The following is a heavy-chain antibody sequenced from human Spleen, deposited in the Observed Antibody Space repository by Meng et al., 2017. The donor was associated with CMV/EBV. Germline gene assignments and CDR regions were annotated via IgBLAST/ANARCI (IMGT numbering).Heavy chain of an antibody. J-gene: IGHJ6*02. CDR1: GVSISSSNYQ. D-gene: IGHD2-15*01. V-gene: IGHV4-39*07. Sequence: SETLSLTCNVSGVSISSSNYQWVWIRQPPGKGLEWIGSIYSSGSTYYNPSLKSPVTISLDTSKNQFSLKLSSVTAADPAVYYCANLKLLHLSSHHNYYYYYGMDVWGQGTTVTVSS. CDR2: IYSSGST. CDR3: ANLKLLHLSSHHNYYYYYGMDV.